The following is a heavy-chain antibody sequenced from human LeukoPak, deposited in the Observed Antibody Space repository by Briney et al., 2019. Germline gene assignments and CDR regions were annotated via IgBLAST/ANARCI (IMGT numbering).Heavy chain of an antibody. CDR3: ASGGSPRDWFDP. V-gene: IGHV4-39*01. D-gene: IGHD1-26*01. J-gene: IGHJ5*02. Sequence: PSETLSLTCTVSGGSISSSSYYWGWIRQPPGKGLEWIGSIYYSGSTYYNPSLKSRVTISVDTSKNQFSLKLSSVTAADTAVYYCASGGSPRDWFDPWGQGTLVTVSS. CDR1: GGSISSSSYY. CDR2: IYYSGST.